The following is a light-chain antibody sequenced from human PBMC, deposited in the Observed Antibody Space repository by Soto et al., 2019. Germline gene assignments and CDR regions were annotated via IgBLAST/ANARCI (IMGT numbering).Light chain of an antibody. CDR3: QPRRNWPFT. Sequence: EIVLTQSPATLSLSPGERATLSCRASQSISSFLAWYQQKPGQAPRLLLYDASNRATGIPARFSGSGSGTDFTLTISSLEPEDFAVYYCQPRRNWPFTFGPGAKVDIK. J-gene: IGKJ3*01. CDR1: QSISSF. CDR2: DAS. V-gene: IGKV3-11*01.